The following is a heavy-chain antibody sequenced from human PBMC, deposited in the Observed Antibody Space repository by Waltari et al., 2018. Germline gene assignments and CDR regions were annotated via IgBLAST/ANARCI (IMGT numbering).Heavy chain of an antibody. D-gene: IGHD2-2*01. CDR3: AKGPAARTNWFDP. V-gene: IGHV3-74*01. J-gene: IGHJ5*02. CDR1: GFTFSNYW. CDR2: RNSDGSTT. Sequence: EVQLVESGGGLVQPGGSLRLSCEASGFTFSNYWMAWVRQAPGKGLVGVSRRNSDGSTTNYADSVRGRFTISRDDSKNTLYLQMNSLRAEDTAVYYCAKGPAARTNWFDPWGQGTLVTVSS.